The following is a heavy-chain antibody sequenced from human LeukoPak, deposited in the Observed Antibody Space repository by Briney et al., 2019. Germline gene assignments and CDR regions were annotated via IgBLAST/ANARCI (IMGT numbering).Heavy chain of an antibody. Sequence: GGSLRLSCAASGFTFDDYAMHWVRQAPGKGLEWVSLISWDGGSTYYADSVKGRFTISRDNSKNSQYLQMNSLRAEDTALYYCAKSVYDSSGYPDYWGQGTLVTVSS. J-gene: IGHJ4*02. CDR2: ISWDGGST. CDR3: AKSVYDSSGYPDY. CDR1: GFTFDDYA. D-gene: IGHD3-22*01. V-gene: IGHV3-43D*03.